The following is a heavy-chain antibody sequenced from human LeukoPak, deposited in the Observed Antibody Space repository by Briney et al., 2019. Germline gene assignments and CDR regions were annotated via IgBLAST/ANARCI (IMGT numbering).Heavy chain of an antibody. CDR3: ARGGVSQPHDY. J-gene: IGHJ4*02. Sequence: SETLSLTCTVSGGSISSYYWSWIRQPPGKGLEWIGYTYYSGSTNYNPSLKSRVTISVDTSKNQFSLKPSSVTAADTAVYYCARGGVSQPHDYWGQGTLVTVSS. CDR2: TYYSGST. D-gene: IGHD3-3*01. CDR1: GGSISSYY. V-gene: IGHV4-59*01.